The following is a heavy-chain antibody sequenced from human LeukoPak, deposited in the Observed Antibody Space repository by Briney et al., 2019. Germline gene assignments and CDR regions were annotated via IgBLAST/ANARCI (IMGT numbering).Heavy chain of an antibody. CDR1: GFTFGDYG. V-gene: IGHV3-33*01. CDR2: IWYDGSNK. D-gene: IGHD3-22*01. CDR3: ARDLRGGHYDSSGFFGGLDY. Sequence: GKSLRLSCAASGFTFGDYGMYWVRQAPGKGLEWVSNIWYDGSNKYYLDSLRGRFTISRDNSKNTLYLQMNHLRAEDTAVYYCARDLRGGHYDSSGFFGGLDYWGQGTLVTVSS. J-gene: IGHJ4*02.